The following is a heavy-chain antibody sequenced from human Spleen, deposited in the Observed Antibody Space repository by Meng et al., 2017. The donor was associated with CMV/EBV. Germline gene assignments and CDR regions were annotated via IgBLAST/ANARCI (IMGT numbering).Heavy chain of an antibody. CDR3: VRVDCGTTSCPQGYYYYYNMDV. Sequence: ASVKVSCKASGYTFISYDINWVRQAAGQGLEWMGWMNPNSGNTGYAQKFQGRLTMTRNTSISTAYMELSSLRPEDTAVYYCVRVDCGTTSCPQGYYYYYNMDVWGQGTTVTVSS. CDR1: GYTFISYD. V-gene: IGHV1-8*01. D-gene: IGHD2-2*01. CDR2: MNPNSGNT. J-gene: IGHJ6*02.